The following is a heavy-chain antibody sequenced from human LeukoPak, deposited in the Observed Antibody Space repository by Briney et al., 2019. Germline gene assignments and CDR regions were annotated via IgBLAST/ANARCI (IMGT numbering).Heavy chain of an antibody. D-gene: IGHD3-22*01. V-gene: IGHV3-15*01. CDR3: TTDLNARGNYYDSSGYVSTIDY. CDR1: GFTFSNAW. Sequence: GGSLRLSCAASGFTFSNAWMSWVRQAPGKGLEWVGRIQSKTDGGSTDYAAPVKGRFTISRDDSKNTLYLQMNSLKTEDSAVYYCTTDLNARGNYYDSSGYVSTIDYWGQGTLVTVSS. CDR2: IQSKTDGGST. J-gene: IGHJ4*02.